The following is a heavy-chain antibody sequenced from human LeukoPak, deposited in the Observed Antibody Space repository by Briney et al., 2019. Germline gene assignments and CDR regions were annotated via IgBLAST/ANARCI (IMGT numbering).Heavy chain of an antibody. CDR2: FDPEDGET. CDR3: ATDAYYGAGSYFLY. CDR1: GYSLAQLA. V-gene: IGHV1-24*01. D-gene: IGHD3-10*01. Sequence: ASVKVSCKVSGYSLAQLAIHWVRQAPGKGLEWMGGFDPEDGETIYAQKFQGRVTMTEDKSTDTAYMELSSLGSEDTAVYFCATDAYYGAGSYFLYWGQGTLVTVSS. J-gene: IGHJ4*02.